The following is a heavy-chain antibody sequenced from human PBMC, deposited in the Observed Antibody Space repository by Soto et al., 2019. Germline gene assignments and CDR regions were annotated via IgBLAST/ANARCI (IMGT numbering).Heavy chain of an antibody. J-gene: IGHJ3*02. Sequence: GASVKVSCKASGYTFTSYGISWVRQAPGQGLEWMGWISAYNGNTNYAQKLQGRVTMTTDTSTSTAYMELRSLRSDDMAVYYCARVREVVVITIDAFDIWGQGTMVTVSS. D-gene: IGHD3-22*01. CDR2: ISAYNGNT. CDR1: GYTFTSYG. CDR3: ARVREVVVITIDAFDI. V-gene: IGHV1-18*03.